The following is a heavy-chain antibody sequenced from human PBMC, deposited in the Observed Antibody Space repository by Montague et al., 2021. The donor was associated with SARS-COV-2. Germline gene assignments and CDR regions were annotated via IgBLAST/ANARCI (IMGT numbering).Heavy chain of an antibody. V-gene: IGHV4-4*02. Sequence: SETLSLTCAVSGGSISTNTWWTRVRLPPGKGLVWVGEIYYTASTKYKPSRKSRVSMSADKTWNQFSLWLTTVTAADTAIYYRARKGSGRSDLAYWGQGTLVTVSS. CDR3: ARKGSGRSDLAY. CDR2: IYYTAST. D-gene: IGHD1-26*01. J-gene: IGHJ4*02. CDR1: GGSISTNTW.